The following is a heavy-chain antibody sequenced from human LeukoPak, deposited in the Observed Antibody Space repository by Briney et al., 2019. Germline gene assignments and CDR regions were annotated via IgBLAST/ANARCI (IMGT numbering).Heavy chain of an antibody. J-gene: IGHJ4*02. CDR3: AKGWNGYDRFDY. D-gene: IGHD5-12*01. Sequence: GGSLRLSCAASGFTFSSYGLHWVRQAPGKGLEWVALISSDGSNKYFADSVKGRFTISRDNSKNALYLQMNSLRAEDTAVYYCAKGWNGYDRFDYWGRGTLVTVSS. CDR1: GFTFSSYG. V-gene: IGHV3-30*18. CDR2: ISSDGSNK.